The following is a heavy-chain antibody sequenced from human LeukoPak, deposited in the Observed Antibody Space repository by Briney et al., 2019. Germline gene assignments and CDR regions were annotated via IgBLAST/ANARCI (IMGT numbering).Heavy chain of an antibody. CDR3: ARQETASYNGAFDI. D-gene: IGHD1-26*01. V-gene: IGHV3-7*01. Sequence: GGSLRLSCAASGLIFSSYWMSWVRQAPGKGLEWVANIKKDGSEMYYVDSVKGRFTISRDNAKNSLYLQMNSLRADDTAVYHCARQETASYNGAFDIWGQGTMVTVSS. CDR1: GLIFSSYW. J-gene: IGHJ3*02. CDR2: IKKDGSEM.